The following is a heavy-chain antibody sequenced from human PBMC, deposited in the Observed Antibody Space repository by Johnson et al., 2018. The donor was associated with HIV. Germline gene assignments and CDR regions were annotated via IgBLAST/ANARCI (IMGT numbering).Heavy chain of an antibody. CDR1: GFTFSTYW. J-gene: IGHJ3*02. V-gene: IGHV3-7*02. CDR3: ARACRDGYTCDAYDI. CDR2: IKEDGSAK. D-gene: IGHD5-24*01. Sequence: VQLVESGGGLVQPGGSLRLSCAASGFTFSTYWMSWVRQSPGTGLEWVANIKEDGSAKYYADSVKGRFTISRDNSKNTLYLQMISLRAEDTAVYYCARACRDGYTCDAYDIWGQGTMVTVSS.